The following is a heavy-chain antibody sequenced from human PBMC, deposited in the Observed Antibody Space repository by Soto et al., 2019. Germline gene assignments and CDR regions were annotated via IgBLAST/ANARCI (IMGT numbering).Heavy chain of an antibody. D-gene: IGHD3-10*01. CDR3: ARGWPGSGSSYYYYYGMDV. CDR2: VNWNGGST. CDR1: GFTFDDYG. J-gene: IGHJ6*02. Sequence: AGGSLRLSCAASGFTFDDYGMSWVRQAPGKGLDWVSGVNWNGGSTGYADSVKGRFTISRDNAKNSLYLQMNSLRAEDTALYYCARGWPGSGSSYYYYYGMDVWGQGTTVTVSS. V-gene: IGHV3-20*04.